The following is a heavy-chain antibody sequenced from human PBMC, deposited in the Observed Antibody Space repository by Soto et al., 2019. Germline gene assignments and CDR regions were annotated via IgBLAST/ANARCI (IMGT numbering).Heavy chain of an antibody. V-gene: IGHV3-23*01. CDR2: ISESGGST. D-gene: IGHD6-13*01. J-gene: IGHJ4*02. Sequence: VGSLRLSCAASGFSFSDYAMSWVRQAPGKGLEWISVISESGGSTHYADSVRGRFTVSRDNSKNSLSLRMNSLRDEDTAVYFCAKRSPYSSGWYSPIFDYWGQGALVTVSS. CDR3: AKRSPYSSGWYSPIFDY. CDR1: GFSFSDYA.